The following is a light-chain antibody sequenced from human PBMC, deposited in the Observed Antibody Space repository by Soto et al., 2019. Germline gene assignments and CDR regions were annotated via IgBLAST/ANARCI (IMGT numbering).Light chain of an antibody. CDR1: QSISSY. Sequence: DIQMTQSPSSLSASVGDRVTITCRASQSISSYLNWYQQKPGKAPQLLIYAASSLLSGVPSRFSGSGSGTDFTLNISSLQPEDFATYYCQQSYSTPYTFGQGTKLEIK. CDR2: AAS. J-gene: IGKJ2*01. V-gene: IGKV1-39*01. CDR3: QQSYSTPYT.